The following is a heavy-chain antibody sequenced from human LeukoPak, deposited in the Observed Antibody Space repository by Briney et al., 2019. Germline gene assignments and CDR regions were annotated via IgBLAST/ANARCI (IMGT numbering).Heavy chain of an antibody. V-gene: IGHV3-9*01. D-gene: IGHD5-18*01. CDR2: ISWNSGSI. CDR3: AKDINSYGNFDY. CDR1: GFTFDDYA. Sequence: GGSLRLSCAASGFTFDDYAMHWVRQAPGKGLEWVSGISWNSGSIGYADSVKGRFTISRDNAKNSLYLQMNSLRAEDTALYYCAKDINSYGNFDYWGQGTLVTVSS. J-gene: IGHJ4*02.